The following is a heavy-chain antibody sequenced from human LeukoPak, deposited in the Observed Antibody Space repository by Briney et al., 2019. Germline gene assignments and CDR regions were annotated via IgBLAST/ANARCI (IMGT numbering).Heavy chain of an antibody. Sequence: PGGSLRLSCAASGFTFSSYWMHWVRQAPGRGLVWVSRINSDGSSTSYADSVKGRFTISRDNAKNTLYLQMNSLRAEDTAVYYCARDSAKQWPVRPDWGQGTLVTVSS. J-gene: IGHJ4*02. CDR3: ARDSAKQWPVRPD. CDR1: GFTFSSYW. D-gene: IGHD6-19*01. V-gene: IGHV3-74*01. CDR2: INSDGSST.